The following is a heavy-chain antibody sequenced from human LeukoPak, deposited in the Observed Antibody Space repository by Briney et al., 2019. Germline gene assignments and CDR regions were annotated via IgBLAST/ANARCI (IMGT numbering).Heavy chain of an antibody. CDR1: GFTFSSYA. CDR3: AREDYGGNPTD. V-gene: IGHV3-30-3*01. D-gene: IGHD4-23*01. Sequence: GSLRLSCAASGFTFSSYAMHWVRQAPGKGLEWVAVISYDGSNKYYADSVKGRFTISRDNSKNTLYLQMNSLRAEDTAVYYCAREDYGGNPTDWGQGTLVTVSS. CDR2: ISYDGSNK. J-gene: IGHJ4*02.